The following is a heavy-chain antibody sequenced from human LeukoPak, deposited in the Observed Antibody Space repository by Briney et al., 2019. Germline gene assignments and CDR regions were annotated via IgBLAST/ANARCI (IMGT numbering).Heavy chain of an antibody. J-gene: IGHJ4*02. V-gene: IGHV3-21*01. D-gene: IGHD3-22*01. CDR3: ARVEGYDSSGYYGD. Sequence: GGSLRLSCAASGFTFSSYSMNWVRQAPGKGLEWVSSISSSSSYIYYADSVKGRFTISRDNAKNSLYLQMNSLRAEDSAVYYCARVEGYDSSGYYGDWGQGTLVTASS. CDR1: GFTFSSYS. CDR2: ISSSSSYI.